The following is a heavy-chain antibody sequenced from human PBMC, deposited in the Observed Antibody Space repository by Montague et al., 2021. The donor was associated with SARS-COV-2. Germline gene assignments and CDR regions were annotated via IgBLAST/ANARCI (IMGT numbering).Heavy chain of an antibody. CDR1: GVSITTYY. D-gene: IGHD4-23*01. CDR2: IYYSGST. J-gene: IGHJ4*02. V-gene: IGHV4-59*01. CDR3: ARGGGDYGGNPFDD. Sequence: SETLSLTCTVSGVSITTYYWSWIRQPPGKGLEWIGYIYYSGSTYYTPSLKSRVSFSVDASKNEFSLRLTSVSAADTAVYYCARGGGDYGGNPFDDWGQGTLVTVSS.